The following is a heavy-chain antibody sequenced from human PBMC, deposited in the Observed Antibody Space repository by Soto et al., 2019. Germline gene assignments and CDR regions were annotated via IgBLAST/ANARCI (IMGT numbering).Heavy chain of an antibody. J-gene: IGHJ5*02. D-gene: IGHD6-13*01. CDR3: ARDRGSTWMYKWFDP. CDR1: GDSINSADYY. Sequence: SETLSLTCTVSGDSINSADYYWSWIRQSPGKGLEWIGHIYYSGSTYYTPSLRSRVTISIDTSKNKLSLNTTSVTAADTAVYYCARDRGSTWMYKWFDPWGQATQVTV. CDR2: IYYSGST. V-gene: IGHV4-30-4*01.